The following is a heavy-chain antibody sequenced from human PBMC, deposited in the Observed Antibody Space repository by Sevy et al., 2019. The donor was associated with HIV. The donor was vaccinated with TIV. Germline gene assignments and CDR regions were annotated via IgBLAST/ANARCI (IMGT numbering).Heavy chain of an antibody. D-gene: IGHD3-22*01. CDR3: AKVLNPALESMMEVTVRSLKGFDV. V-gene: IGHV3-53*01. Sequence: GGSLRLSCAASGFSVSNSYMSWVRQAPGKGLQWVSVIYSGDSTYYTDSVKGRFTISRDNSKNTLYLQMNSLRADDTAVYYCAKVLNPALESMMEVTVRSLKGFDVWGQGTMVTVS. J-gene: IGHJ3*01. CDR1: GFSVSNSY. CDR2: IYSGDST.